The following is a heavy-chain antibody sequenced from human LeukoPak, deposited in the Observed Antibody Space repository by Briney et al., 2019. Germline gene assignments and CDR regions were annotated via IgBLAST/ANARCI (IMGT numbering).Heavy chain of an antibody. J-gene: IGHJ4*02. CDR2: ISYDGSNK. D-gene: IGHD2-8*02. CDR1: GFTFSSCG. V-gene: IGHV3-30*03. Sequence: GGSLRLSCAASGFTFSSCGMHWVRQAPGKGLEWVAVISYDGSNKYYADSVKGRFTVSRDNSKNSLYLQLHSLRAEDTAVYYCARLRFVAASGVSPFDYWGQGTLVTVSS. CDR3: ARLRFVAASGVSPFDY.